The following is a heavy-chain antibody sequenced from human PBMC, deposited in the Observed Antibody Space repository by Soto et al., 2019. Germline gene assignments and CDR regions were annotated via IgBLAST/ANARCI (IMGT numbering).Heavy chain of an antibody. CDR1: GGSISSYY. Sequence: QVQLQESGPGLVKPSETLSLTCTVSGGSISSYYWSWIRQPPGKGLEWIGYIYYSGSTNYNPSLKSRVNISVDTSKNQFSLKLSSVTAADTAVYYCARSDGSYWGQGTLVTVSS. CDR2: IYYSGST. CDR3: ARSDGSY. V-gene: IGHV4-59*01. J-gene: IGHJ4*02.